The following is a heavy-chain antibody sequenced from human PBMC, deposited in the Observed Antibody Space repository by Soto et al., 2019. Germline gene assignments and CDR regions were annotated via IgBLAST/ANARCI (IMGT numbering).Heavy chain of an antibody. V-gene: IGHV3-7*03. Sequence: GGSLRLSCAASGFAFSSYWMGWVRQAPGKGREWVANIKQDGSEKYYVDSVKGRFTISRDNAKTSLYLQMNSLRAEYTAVYSCARDVMVRGFITVVRYFDLWGRGTLVTVSS. D-gene: IGHD3-10*01. J-gene: IGHJ2*01. CDR1: GFAFSSYW. CDR3: ARDVMVRGFITVVRYFDL. CDR2: IKQDGSEK.